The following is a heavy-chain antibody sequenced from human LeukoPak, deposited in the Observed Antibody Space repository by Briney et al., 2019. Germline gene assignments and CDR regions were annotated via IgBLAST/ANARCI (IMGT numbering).Heavy chain of an antibody. V-gene: IGHV3-53*05. D-gene: IGHD6-13*01. CDR3: ARGIVASGTLLFDY. J-gene: IGHJ4*02. Sequence: PGGSLRISCAASGFTVSSNYMTWVRQAPGKGLEGVSVIYSGGSTYYADSVKGRFTISRDSSKNTLYLQMNGLRTEDTAVYYCARGIVASGTLLFDYWGQGNMVTVSS. CDR1: GFTVSSNY. CDR2: IYSGGST.